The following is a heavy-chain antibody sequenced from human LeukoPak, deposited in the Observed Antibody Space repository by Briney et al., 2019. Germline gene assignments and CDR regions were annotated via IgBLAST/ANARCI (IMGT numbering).Heavy chain of an antibody. J-gene: IGHJ6*02. Sequence: GGSLRLSCAASGFTFSSYAMSWVRQAPGKGLEWVSGISGSGGSTYYADSVKGRFTISRDNSKNTLFLQMNSLRAEDTAVYYCAKGATYYYDNTPAGMDVWGQGTTVTVSS. CDR2: ISGSGGST. D-gene: IGHD3-22*01. V-gene: IGHV3-23*01. CDR3: AKGATYYYDNTPAGMDV. CDR1: GFTFSSYA.